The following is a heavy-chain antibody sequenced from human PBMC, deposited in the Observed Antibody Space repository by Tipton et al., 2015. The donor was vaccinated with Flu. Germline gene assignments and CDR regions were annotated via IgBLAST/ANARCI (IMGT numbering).Heavy chain of an antibody. J-gene: IGHJ5*02. D-gene: IGHD2-21*01. Sequence: TLSLTCTVSGASMSSYYWSWIRQPPGKRLELIGYTSYSGSSNYNASLRSRVTISLDTSKNQFSLRLISVTAADTALYSCVGMHSDGGALQYFGPWGQGTLVTVSS. V-gene: IGHV4-59*01. CDR2: TSYSGSS. CDR3: VGMHSDGGALQYFGP. CDR1: GASMSSYY.